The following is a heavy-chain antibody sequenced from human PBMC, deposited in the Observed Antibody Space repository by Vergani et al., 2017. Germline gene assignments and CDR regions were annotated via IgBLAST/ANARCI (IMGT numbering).Heavy chain of an antibody. CDR2: ISSSSSYI. J-gene: IGHJ6*03. V-gene: IGHV3-21*01. CDR1: GFTFSSYS. D-gene: IGHD1-1*01. Sequence: EVQLVESGGGLVKPGGSLRLSCAASGFTFSSYSMNGVRQAPGKGLEWVSSISSSSSYIYYADSVKGRFTISRDNAKNSLYLQLNSLRAEDTAVYYCARDPDNWNPWAQGYMDVWGKGTTVTVSS. CDR3: ARDPDNWNPWAQGYMDV.